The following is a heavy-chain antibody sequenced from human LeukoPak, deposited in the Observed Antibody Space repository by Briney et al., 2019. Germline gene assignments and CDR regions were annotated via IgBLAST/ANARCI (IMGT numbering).Heavy chain of an antibody. CDR2: INPSGGSA. CDR1: GYTFTSYC. D-gene: IGHD3-10*01. Sequence: ASVKVSCKASGYTFTSYCMHWVRQAPGQGLEYMGIINPSGGSASYAPTFQGRVTMTRDTSTSTFYMELSSLRSEDTAVYYCARDPGSSFPQNWFDPWGQGTLVTVSS. CDR3: ARDPGSSFPQNWFDP. V-gene: IGHV1-46*01. J-gene: IGHJ5*02.